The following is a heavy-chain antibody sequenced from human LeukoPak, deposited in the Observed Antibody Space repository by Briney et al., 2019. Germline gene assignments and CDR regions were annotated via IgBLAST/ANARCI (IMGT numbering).Heavy chain of an antibody. V-gene: IGHV3-48*04. CDR3: ARAEDYYYMDV. CDR1: GFTFSSYS. CDR2: ISSSSSTI. J-gene: IGHJ6*03. Sequence: GGSLTLSCAASGFTFSSYSMNWVRQAPGKGLEWVSYISSSSSTIYYADSVKGLFTISRDNAKNSLYLQMNSLRAEDTAVYYCARAEDYYYMDVWGKGTTVTVSS.